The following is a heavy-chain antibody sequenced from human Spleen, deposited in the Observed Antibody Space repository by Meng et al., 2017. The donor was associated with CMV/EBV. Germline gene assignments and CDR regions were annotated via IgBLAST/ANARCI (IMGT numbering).Heavy chain of an antibody. Sequence: SETLSLTCTVAGGSISSHYWSWIRQPPGKGLEWIGYIYYSGSTNYNPSLKSRVTISVDTSKNQFSLKLSSVTAADTAVYYCARFATVTTTSLRGGYYYYYYGMDVWGQGTTVTVSS. CDR3: ARFATVTTTSLRGGYYYYYYGMDV. CDR1: GGSISSHY. J-gene: IGHJ6*02. D-gene: IGHD4-11*01. CDR2: IYYSGST. V-gene: IGHV4-59*11.